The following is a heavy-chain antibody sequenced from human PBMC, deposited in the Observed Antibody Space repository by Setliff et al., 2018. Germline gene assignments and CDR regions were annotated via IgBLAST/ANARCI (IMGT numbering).Heavy chain of an antibody. CDR1: GYTFTGYY. Sequence: ASVKVSCKASGYTFTGYYIHWVRQAPGQGLEWMGWMSLVYGIANYAQKFQGRVTMTADTSTNTVYMDLSSLGSEDTAVYYCVRERRGGHFDYWGQGTLVTVSS. V-gene: IGHV1-2*02. CDR3: VRERRGGHFDY. CDR2: MSLVYGIA. J-gene: IGHJ4*02.